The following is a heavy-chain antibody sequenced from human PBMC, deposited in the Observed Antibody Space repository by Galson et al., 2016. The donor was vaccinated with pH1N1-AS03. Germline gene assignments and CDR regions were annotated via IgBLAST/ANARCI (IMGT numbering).Heavy chain of an antibody. D-gene: IGHD2-15*01. CDR1: GYIFTSFW. J-gene: IGHJ4*02. V-gene: IGHV5-51*01. CDR2: IYPDDSDT. CDR3: AKRYGYYFDY. Sequence: QSGAEVKKPGDSLTISCQVSGYIFTSFWIGWVRQMPGKGLEWMGIIYPDDSDTRYSPSFQGRVTISADKSITTAYLQWTSLKASDTAIYYCAKRYGYYFDYWGQGTPVTVSS.